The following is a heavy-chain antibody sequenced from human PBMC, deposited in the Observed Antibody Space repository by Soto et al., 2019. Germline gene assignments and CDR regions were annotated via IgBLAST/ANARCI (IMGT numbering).Heavy chain of an antibody. J-gene: IGHJ6*03. CDR1: GGTFSSYA. CDR2: INAGNGNT. Sequence: ASVKVSCKASGGTFSSYAISWVRQAPGQRLEWMGWINAGNGNTKYSQKFQGRVTITRDTSASTAYMELSSLRSEDTAVYYCARCWYYDFWSGYYCYMDVWGKGTTVTVSS. D-gene: IGHD3-3*01. CDR3: ARCWYYDFWSGYYCYMDV. V-gene: IGHV1-3*01.